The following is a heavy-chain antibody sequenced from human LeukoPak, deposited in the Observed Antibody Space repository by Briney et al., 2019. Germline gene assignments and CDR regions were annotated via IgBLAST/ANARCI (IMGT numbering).Heavy chain of an antibody. Sequence: SQTLSLTCTVSGGSISSGGYYWSWIRQPPGKGLEWIGYIYHSGSTYYNPSLKSRVTISVDRSKNQFSLKLSSVTAADTAVYYCARGKVGATTSFDYWGQGTLVTVSS. CDR2: IYHSGST. CDR3: ARGKVGATTSFDY. D-gene: IGHD1-26*01. CDR1: GGSISSGGYY. V-gene: IGHV4-30-2*01. J-gene: IGHJ4*02.